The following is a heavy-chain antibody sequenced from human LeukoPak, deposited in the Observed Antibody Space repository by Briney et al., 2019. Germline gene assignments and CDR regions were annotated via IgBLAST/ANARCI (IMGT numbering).Heavy chain of an antibody. D-gene: IGHD2-2*01. J-gene: IGHJ4*02. CDR3: ARVGYCSSTSCTTD. Sequence: PGGSLRLSCAASGFTFSSDYMHWIRQPPGKGLEWIGEINHSGSTNYNPSLKSRVTISVDTSKNQFSLKLSSVTAADTAVYYCARVGYCSSTSCTTDWGQGTLVTVSS. V-gene: IGHV4-34*01. CDR2: INHSGST. CDR1: GFTFSSDY.